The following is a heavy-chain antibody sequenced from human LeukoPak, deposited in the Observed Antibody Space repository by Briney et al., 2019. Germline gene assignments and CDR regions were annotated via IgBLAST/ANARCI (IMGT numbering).Heavy chain of an antibody. D-gene: IGHD3-10*01. CDR1: GGSISGYY. CDR3: AREGKGDAFDI. V-gene: IGHV4-59*01. CDR2: IYYSGST. J-gene: IGHJ3*02. Sequence: PSETLSLTCTVSGGSISGYYWSWIRQPPGKGLEWIGYIYYSGSTNYNPSLKSRVTISVDTSKNQFSLKLSSVTAADTAVYYCAREGKGDAFDIWGQGTMVTVSS.